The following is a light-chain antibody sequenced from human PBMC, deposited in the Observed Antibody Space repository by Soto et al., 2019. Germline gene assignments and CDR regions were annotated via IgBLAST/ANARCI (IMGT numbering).Light chain of an antibody. CDR3: CSYAGTSTHV. CDR1: SSDVGSYNL. J-gene: IGLJ1*01. V-gene: IGLV2-23*02. Sequence: QSALTQPASVSGSPGQSITISCTGTSSDVGSYNLVSWYQQHPDKAPKVMIYEVSKRPSGVSNRFSGSKSGYTASLTISGLQAEDEADYYCCSYAGTSTHVFGTGTKLTVL. CDR2: EVS.